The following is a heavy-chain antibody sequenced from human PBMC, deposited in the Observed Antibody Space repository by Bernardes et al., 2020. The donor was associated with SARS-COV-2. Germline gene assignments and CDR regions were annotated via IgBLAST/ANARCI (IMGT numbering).Heavy chain of an antibody. CDR1: GITLSDHY. J-gene: IGHJ6*02. CDR2: RRGKGESYTT. V-gene: IGHV3-72*01. CDR3: ARDQWRPDYYYGLDV. D-gene: IGHD6-19*01. Sequence: GGALGPSFAASGITLSDHYMGWVRPGPGKGVGWGGRRRGKGESYTTKYAASVEGRFTISRDDSKNSVYLQMNSLKIEDTAVYYCARDQWRPDYYYGLDVWGQGTKVTVS.